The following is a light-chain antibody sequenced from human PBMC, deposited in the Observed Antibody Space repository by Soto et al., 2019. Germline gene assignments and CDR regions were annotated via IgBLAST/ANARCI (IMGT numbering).Light chain of an antibody. CDR2: SNN. J-gene: IGLJ2*01. Sequence: QSVLTQPPSASGTPGQRVTISCSGSSSNIGRNTVNWYQQLPGTAPKVLIYSNNQRPSWVPNRLSGSKSWTSASLAISGLQSEDEADDYCAAWDDSLNAVVFGGGTKVTVL. CDR3: AAWDDSLNAVV. CDR1: SSNIGRNT. V-gene: IGLV1-44*01.